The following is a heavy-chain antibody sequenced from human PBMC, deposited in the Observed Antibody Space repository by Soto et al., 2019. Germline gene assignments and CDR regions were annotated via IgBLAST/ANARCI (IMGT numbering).Heavy chain of an antibody. V-gene: IGHV5-51*01. J-gene: IGHJ6*02. CDR2: IYPGDSDT. Sequence: EVQLVQSGAEVKKPGESLKISCKGSGYSFTSYWIGWVRQMPGKGLEWMGIIYPGDSDTRYSPSFQGQVTISADKSISTAYLKWSSLKASDTAMYYCAGAFMGVRGGDYYYYGMDVWGQGTTVTVSS. CDR1: GYSFTSYW. CDR3: AGAFMGVRGGDYYYYGMDV. D-gene: IGHD3-10*01.